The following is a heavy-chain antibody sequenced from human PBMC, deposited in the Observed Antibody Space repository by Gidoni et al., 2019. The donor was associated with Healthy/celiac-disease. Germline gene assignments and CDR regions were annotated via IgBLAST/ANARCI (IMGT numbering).Heavy chain of an antibody. CDR1: GFTFSRYS. J-gene: IGHJ5*02. CDR2: ISSSSSTI. V-gene: IGHV3-48*01. Sequence: EVQLVESGGGLVQPGGSLRLSCAASGFTFSRYSMNWVRQAPGKGLEWVSYISSSSSTIYYADSVKGRFTISRDNAKNSLYLQMNSLRAEDTAVYYCARDSSSTYLVSGRTLIDPWGQGTLVTVSS. D-gene: IGHD6-13*01. CDR3: ARDSSSTYLVSGRTLIDP.